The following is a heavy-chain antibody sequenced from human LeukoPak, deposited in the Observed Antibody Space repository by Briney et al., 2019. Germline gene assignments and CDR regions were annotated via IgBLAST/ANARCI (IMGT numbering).Heavy chain of an antibody. V-gene: IGHV1-69*01. Sequence: ASVKVSYKASGGTFSSYAISWVRQAPGQGLEWMGGIIPIFGTANYAQKFQGRVTITADESTSTAYMELSSLRSEDTAVYYCARGGFYDFWSGYQTYYYYGMDVWGQGTTVTVSS. CDR1: GGTFSSYA. CDR3: ARGGFYDFWSGYQTYYYYGMDV. J-gene: IGHJ6*02. CDR2: IIPIFGTA. D-gene: IGHD3-3*01.